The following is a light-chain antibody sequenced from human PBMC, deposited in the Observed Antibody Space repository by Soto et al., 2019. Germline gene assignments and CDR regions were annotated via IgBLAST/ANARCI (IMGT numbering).Light chain of an antibody. J-gene: IGKJ1*01. CDR1: QSVSNNY. CDR2: GAS. Sequence: EIVLTQSPGTLSLSPGERATLSCRASQSVSNNYLAWYQQKPGQAPRLLIYGASNRAAGIPDRFSGSGSGTDFTLTISRLEPEDSAVYFCQQYGISPKTFGQGTKVDIK. CDR3: QQYGISPKT. V-gene: IGKV3-20*01.